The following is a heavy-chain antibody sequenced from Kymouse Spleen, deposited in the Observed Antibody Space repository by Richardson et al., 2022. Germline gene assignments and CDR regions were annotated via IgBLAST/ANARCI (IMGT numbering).Heavy chain of an antibody. CDR3: ARDYDILTDYFDY. CDR2: IWYDGSNK. J-gene: IGHJ4*02. D-gene: IGHD3-9*01. V-gene: IGHV3-33*01. Sequence: QVQLVESGGGVVQPGRSLRLSCAASGFTFSSYGMHWVRQAPGKGLEWVAVIWYDGSNKYYADSVKGRFTISRDNSKNTLYLQMNSLRAEDTAVYYCARDYDILTDYFDYWGQGTLVTVSS. CDR1: GFTFSSYG.